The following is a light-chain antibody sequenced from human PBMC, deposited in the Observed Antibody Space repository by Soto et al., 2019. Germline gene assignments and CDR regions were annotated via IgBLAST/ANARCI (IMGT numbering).Light chain of an antibody. Sequence: EIVVTQSTATLSLSPGQTATLSCRTSQNINNKLVWYQQKPGQAHRLLIYGASTRATGIPARFSGSGYGTEFTLTISSLQSEDFAVYSCQHYNNWPLTFGGGTKVEIK. CDR3: QHYNNWPLT. V-gene: IGKV3-15*01. CDR1: QNINNK. J-gene: IGKJ4*01. CDR2: GAS.